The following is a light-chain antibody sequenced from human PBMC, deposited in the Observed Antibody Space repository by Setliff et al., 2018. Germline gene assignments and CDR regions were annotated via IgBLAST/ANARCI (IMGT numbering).Light chain of an antibody. Sequence: TTRPSGVPDRFSGSNSGNTASLTVSGLQAEDEADYYCSAYAGRNNWGVFGTGTKVTVL. J-gene: IGLJ1*01. CDR3: SAYAGRNNWGV. CDR2: T. V-gene: IGLV2-8*01.